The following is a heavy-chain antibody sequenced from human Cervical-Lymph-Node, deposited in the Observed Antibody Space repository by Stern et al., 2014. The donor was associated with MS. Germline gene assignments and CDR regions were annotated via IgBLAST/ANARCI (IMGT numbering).Heavy chain of an antibody. CDR3: ARDSRHYDASYYFDS. Sequence: VQLLESGAEVKKPGSSVKVSCKASGGTFSSYAINWVRQAPGQGPEWMGGIIPIFGPANYAQKFQGRVTITADESTSTAYMELSSLRSEDTAVYYCARDSRHYDASYYFDSWGQGTLVTVSS. D-gene: IGHD3-16*01. J-gene: IGHJ4*02. V-gene: IGHV1-69*01. CDR1: GGTFSSYA. CDR2: IIPIFGPA.